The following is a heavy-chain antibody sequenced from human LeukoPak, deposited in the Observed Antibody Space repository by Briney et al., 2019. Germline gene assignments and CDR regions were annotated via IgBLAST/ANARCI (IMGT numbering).Heavy chain of an antibody. V-gene: IGHV4-30-2*05. Sequence: SSETPSLTCAVSGGSISSGGYSWSWIRQPPGKGLEWIGYIYHSGSTYYNPSLKSRVTISVDTSKNQFSLKLSSVTAADTAVYYCARDGLFGENWFDPWGQGTLVTVSS. CDR1: GGSISSGGYS. CDR2: IYHSGST. J-gene: IGHJ5*02. CDR3: ARDGLFGENWFDP. D-gene: IGHD3-10*02.